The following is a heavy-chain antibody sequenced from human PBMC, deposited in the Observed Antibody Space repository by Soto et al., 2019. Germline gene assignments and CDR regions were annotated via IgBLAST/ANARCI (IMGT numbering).Heavy chain of an antibody. CDR1: GYTFTSYG. J-gene: IGHJ6*02. CDR3: ARTPYYDFWSGYYYGMDV. CDR2: ISAYNGNT. D-gene: IGHD3-3*01. V-gene: IGHV1-18*04. Sequence: GASVKVSCKASGYTFTSYGISWVRQAPGQGLEWMGWISAYNGNTNYAQKLQGRVTMTTDTSTSTAYMELRSLRSDDTAVYYCARTPYYDFWSGYYYGMDVWGQGTTVTAP.